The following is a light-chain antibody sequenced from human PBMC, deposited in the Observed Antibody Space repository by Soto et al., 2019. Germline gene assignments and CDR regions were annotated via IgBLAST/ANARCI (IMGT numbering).Light chain of an antibody. Sequence: QSVLTQPASVSGSPGQSITISCTGTSSDGGGYNYVSWYQHHPGKAPKLMLYDASNRPSGVSNRFSGSKFGNTASLTISGLQAEDEADYYCSSYTTTSVVFGGGTKLTVL. CDR3: SSYTTTSVV. CDR1: SSDGGGYNY. CDR2: DAS. J-gene: IGLJ3*02. V-gene: IGLV2-14*03.